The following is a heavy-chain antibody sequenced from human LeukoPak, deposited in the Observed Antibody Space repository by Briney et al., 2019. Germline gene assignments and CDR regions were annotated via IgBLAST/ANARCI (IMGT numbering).Heavy chain of an antibody. CDR2: ISAYNGNT. D-gene: IGHD3-3*01. Sequence: ASVKVSCKASGYTFTSYGISWVRQAPGQGLEWMGWISAYNGNTNYAQKLQGRVTMTTDASTSTAYMELRSLRSDDTAVYYCARELYDFWSGYYNLYFDYWGQGTLVTVSS. CDR1: GYTFTSYG. CDR3: ARELYDFWSGYYNLYFDY. V-gene: IGHV1-18*01. J-gene: IGHJ4*02.